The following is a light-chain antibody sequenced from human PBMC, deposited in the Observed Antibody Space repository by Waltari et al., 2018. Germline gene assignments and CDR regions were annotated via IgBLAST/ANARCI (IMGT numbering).Light chain of an antibody. V-gene: IGLV2-23*02. J-gene: IGLJ1*01. CDR1: SSDVGRHHL. Sequence: QSALTQSASVSGSPGQSITTSRTGPSSDVGRHHLVSWYQRHPGNAPKLMIYEVTKRPSGVSNRFSGSKSGNTASLTISGLQSEDEADYYCCSYAGASTSLYVFGTGTKVTVL. CDR2: EVT. CDR3: CSYAGASTSLYV.